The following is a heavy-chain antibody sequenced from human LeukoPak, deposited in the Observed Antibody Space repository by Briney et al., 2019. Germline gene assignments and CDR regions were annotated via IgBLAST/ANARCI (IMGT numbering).Heavy chain of an antibody. CDR3: AREAFPRDGYXXXDY. CDR1: GYAFTSYY. D-gene: IGHD5-12*01. V-gene: IGHV1-46*01. J-gene: IGHJ4*02. Sequence: GASVKVSCKASGYAFTSYYMHWVRQAPGQGLEWMGIINPSGGSTSYAQKFQGRVTMTRDTSTSTVYMELSSLRSEDTAVYYCAREAFPRDGYXXXDYWGQGTLVTVSS. CDR2: INPSGGST.